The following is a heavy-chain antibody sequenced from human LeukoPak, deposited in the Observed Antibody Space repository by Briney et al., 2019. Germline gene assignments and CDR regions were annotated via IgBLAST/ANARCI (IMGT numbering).Heavy chain of an antibody. J-gene: IGHJ6*02. CDR3: ARVCGGGGCDHYYYGMDV. D-gene: IGHD2-21*01. Sequence: PSETLSLTCTVSSVSISSYYGSWIRQPAGKGLEWIGRIYTSGSTNYNPSLKSRVTMSVDTSKNQFSLKLSSVTAADTAVYYCARVCGGGGCDHYYYGMDVWGQGTTVTVSS. V-gene: IGHV4-4*07. CDR2: IYTSGST. CDR1: SVSISSYY.